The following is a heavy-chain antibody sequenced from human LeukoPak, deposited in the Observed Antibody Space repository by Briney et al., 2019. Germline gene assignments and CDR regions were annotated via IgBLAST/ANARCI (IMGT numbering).Heavy chain of an antibody. CDR3: ARDRGQYYMDV. J-gene: IGHJ6*03. CDR2: IYYSGST. D-gene: IGHD6-25*01. CDR1: GGSISSSSYY. Sequence: PSETLSLTCTVSGGSISSSSYYWGWIRQPPEKGLEWIGSIYYSGSTYYNPSLKSRVTISVDTSKNQFSLKLSSVTAADTAVYYCARDRGQYYMDVWGEGTTVTVSS. V-gene: IGHV4-39*07.